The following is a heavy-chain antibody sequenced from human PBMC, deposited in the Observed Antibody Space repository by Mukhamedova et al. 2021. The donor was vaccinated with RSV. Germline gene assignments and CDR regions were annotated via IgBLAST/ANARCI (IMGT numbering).Heavy chain of an antibody. J-gene: IGHJ4*02. CDR3: ARFGTTLSLGSAREVGYFDY. D-gene: IGHD1-1*01. Sequence: SSSYIYYADSVKGRFTISRDNAKNSLYLQMNSLRAEDTAVYYCARFGTTLSLGSAREVGYFDYWGQGTLVTVSS. V-gene: IGHV3-21*01. CDR2: SSSYI.